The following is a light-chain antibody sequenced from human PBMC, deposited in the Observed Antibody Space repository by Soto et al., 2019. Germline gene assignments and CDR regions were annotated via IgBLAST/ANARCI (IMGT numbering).Light chain of an antibody. CDR2: KGN. J-gene: IGLJ2*01. CDR1: SGDIANNY. V-gene: IGLV6-57*04. Sequence: NFMLTQPHSVSESPGKTVSISCTRSSGDIANNYVQWFQQRPGSAPTTVIYKGNQRPSGVPDRFSGSIYSSSTSASLTISEWKDGAEYDYFCHACNGSDGVFGGGTKVTVL. CDR3: HACNGSDGV.